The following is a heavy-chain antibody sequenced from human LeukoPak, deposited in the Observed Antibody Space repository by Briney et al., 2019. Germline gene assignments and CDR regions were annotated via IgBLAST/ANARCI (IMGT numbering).Heavy chain of an antibody. CDR2: INHSGST. D-gene: IGHD6-19*01. J-gene: IGHJ3*01. Sequence: PSETLSLTRAVYGGSFSGYYWSWIRQPPGKGLEWIGEINHSGSTNYNPSLKSRVTISVDTSKNQFSLKLSSVTAADTAVYYCARETEKQWQYWGQGTTVSVSS. CDR1: GGSFSGYY. V-gene: IGHV4-34*01. CDR3: ARETEKQWQY.